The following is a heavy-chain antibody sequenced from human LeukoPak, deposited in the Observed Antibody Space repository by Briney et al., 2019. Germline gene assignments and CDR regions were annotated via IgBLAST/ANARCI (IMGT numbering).Heavy chain of an antibody. Sequence: EASVKVSCKASGYTFTSYGISWVRQAPGQGLEWMGWISAYNGNTNYAQKFQGRVTITRNTSISTAYMELSSLRSEDTAVYYCALHPRGYSYGPVGFDYWGQGTLVTVSS. CDR2: ISAYNGNT. CDR3: ALHPRGYSYGPVGFDY. D-gene: IGHD5-18*01. J-gene: IGHJ4*02. V-gene: IGHV1-18*01. CDR1: GYTFTSYG.